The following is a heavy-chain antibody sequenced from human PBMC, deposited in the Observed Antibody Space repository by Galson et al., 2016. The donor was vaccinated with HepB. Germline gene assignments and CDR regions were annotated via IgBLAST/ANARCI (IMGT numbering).Heavy chain of an antibody. J-gene: IGHJ6*02. V-gene: IGHV3-11*01. CDR2: ISSASATL. CDR3: VKDMARPTFFRRSLFVGLDV. D-gene: IGHD2/OR15-2a*01. Sequence: SLRLSCAASGMTFSDSYMSWIRQPPGRGLEWVAYISSASATLSYADSVRGRFTIPRDNRRRLLFLQMNSLRAEDTALYYCVKDMARPTFFRRSLFVGLDVWGQGTTVTVSS. CDR1: GMTFSDSY.